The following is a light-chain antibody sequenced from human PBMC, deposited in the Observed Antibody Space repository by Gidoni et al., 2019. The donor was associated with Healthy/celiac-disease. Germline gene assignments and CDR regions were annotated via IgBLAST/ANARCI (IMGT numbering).Light chain of an antibody. Sequence: SYELTQPSSVSVSPGQTARITCSGDVLAKKYARWFQQKPGQAPVLVIYKDRERPSGIPERFSGSSSGTTVTLTISGAQVEDEADYYCYSAADISMVFGGGTKLTVL. V-gene: IGLV3-27*01. CDR2: KDR. J-gene: IGLJ2*01. CDR3: YSAADISMV. CDR1: VLAKKY.